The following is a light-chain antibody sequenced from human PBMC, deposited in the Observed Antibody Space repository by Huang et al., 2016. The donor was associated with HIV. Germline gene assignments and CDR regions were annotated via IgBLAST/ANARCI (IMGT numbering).Light chain of an antibody. CDR2: GAS. V-gene: IGKV3-20*01. CDR3: QQYGESPRT. Sequence: EVVLTQSPGTLSFSPGERATLSSRATQSVSNNYVAWYQQKPGQAPRLLIYGASNRATDIPDRFSGSGSGTDFSLTISRLEPEDFVVYYCQQYGESPRTFGQGTKVEMK. CDR1: QSVSNNY. J-gene: IGKJ1*01.